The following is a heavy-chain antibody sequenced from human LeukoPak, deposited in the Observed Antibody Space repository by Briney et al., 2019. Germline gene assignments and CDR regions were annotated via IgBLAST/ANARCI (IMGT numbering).Heavy chain of an antibody. Sequence: GGSLRLSCAASGFTFSSYWMHWVRQAPGKGLVWVPRINSDGSSTSYADSVKGRFTISRDNSKNTLYLQMNSLRAEDTAVYYCAKGWSSGYYYAVECWGQGTLVTVSS. J-gene: IGHJ4*02. CDR3: AKGWSSGYYYAVEC. CDR1: GFTFSSYW. V-gene: IGHV3-74*01. D-gene: IGHD3-22*01. CDR2: INSDGSST.